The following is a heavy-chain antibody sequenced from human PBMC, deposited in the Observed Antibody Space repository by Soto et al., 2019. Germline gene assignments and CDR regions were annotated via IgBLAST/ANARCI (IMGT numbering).Heavy chain of an antibody. J-gene: IGHJ4*02. V-gene: IGHV1-69*06. CDR1: GGTFSSYA. Sequence: QVQLVQSGAEVKKPGSSVKVSCKASGGTFSSYAISWVRQAPGQGLEWMGGIIPIFGTANYAQKFQGRVTSTADKSPSTAYMELRSLRSEDTAVYYCAVTTATYYGDSRGYSPYYYFDYWGQGNLVTVSS. CDR2: IIPIFGTA. D-gene: IGHD3-22*01. CDR3: AVTTATYYGDSRGYSPYYYFDY.